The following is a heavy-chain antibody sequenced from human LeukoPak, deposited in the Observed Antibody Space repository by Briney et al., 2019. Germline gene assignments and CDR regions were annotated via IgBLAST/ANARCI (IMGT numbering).Heavy chain of an antibody. CDR2: ISGSGGRT. V-gene: IGHV3-23*01. D-gene: IGHD6-19*01. J-gene: IGHJ3*02. CDR1: GFTFSNYA. Sequence: GSLRLSCAASGFTFSNYAMSWVRQAPGKGLEWVSVISGSGGRTYYADSVRGRFTISRDNSKNTLYLQMNSLRAEDTAVYYCAKDDGWLVREDGFDMWGQGTMVTVSS. CDR3: AKDDGWLVREDGFDM.